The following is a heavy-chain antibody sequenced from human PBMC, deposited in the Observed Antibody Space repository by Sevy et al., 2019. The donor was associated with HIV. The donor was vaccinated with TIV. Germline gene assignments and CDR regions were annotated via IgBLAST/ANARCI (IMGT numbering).Heavy chain of an antibody. D-gene: IGHD3-3*01. V-gene: IGHV3-48*03. CDR3: AKRGGQYDLGMDV. Sequence: GGSLRLSCAASGFTFSSYEMNRVRQAPGKGLEWVSYISSSSSTIYYADSVRGRFTISRDNAKKSLYLQMNSLRAEDTAVYYCAKRGGQYDLGMDVWGQGTTVTVSS. CDR2: ISSSSSTI. CDR1: GFTFSSYE. J-gene: IGHJ6*02.